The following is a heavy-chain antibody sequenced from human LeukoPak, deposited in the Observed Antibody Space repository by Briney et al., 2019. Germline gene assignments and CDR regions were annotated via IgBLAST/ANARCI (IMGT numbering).Heavy chain of an antibody. CDR2: ISPSGSYI. CDR1: GFTFSSYS. Sequence: GGSLRLSCAASGFTFSSYSVSWVRQAPGKGLEWVSSISPSGSYIYYADSVQGRFTISRDNAKNSLNLQMTSLRVEDTAVYYCARASLAYFDSWGQGTLVTVSS. CDR3: ARASLAYFDS. J-gene: IGHJ4*02. V-gene: IGHV3-21*01.